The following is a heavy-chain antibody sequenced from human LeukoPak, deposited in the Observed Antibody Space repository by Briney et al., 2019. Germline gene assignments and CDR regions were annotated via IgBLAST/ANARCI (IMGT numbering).Heavy chain of an antibody. V-gene: IGHV3-21*06. CDR1: GFTFSSYS. J-gene: IGHJ3*02. CDR3: ARGGLDDDGDYPDAFDI. D-gene: IGHD4-17*01. Sequence: GGSLRLSCAAPGFTFSSYSMIWVRQAPGKGLEWVSSISRRSNYIYYADSVKGRCTITRGNAKNSLYLQMNSLRAEDTAVYYCARGGLDDDGDYPDAFDIWGHGTMVTVSS. CDR2: ISRRSNYI.